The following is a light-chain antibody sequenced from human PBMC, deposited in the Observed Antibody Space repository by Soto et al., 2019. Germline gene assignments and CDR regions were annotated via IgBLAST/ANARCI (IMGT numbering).Light chain of an antibody. J-gene: IGKJ1*01. CDR2: VAS. V-gene: IGKV1-39*01. CDR1: QSISRY. CDR3: QQNYRTPWT. Sequence: DIQMTQSPSSLSASEGDRVTITCRATQSISRYLHWYQQKVGKAPKLLIYVASRLQSGVPARFSGSGSVADFTLTISSLQPDDFATYYCQQNYRTPWTFGQGTKLEIK.